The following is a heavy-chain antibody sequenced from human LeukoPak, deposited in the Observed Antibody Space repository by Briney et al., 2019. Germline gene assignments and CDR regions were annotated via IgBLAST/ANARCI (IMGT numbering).Heavy chain of an antibody. Sequence: SETLSLSCAVYGGSFSGYYGSWIRQPPGKGVEWIGEINHSGSTNYNPSLKSRVTIAVDTSKNQFGLKLSSVPAADTAVYYCARGGRPFYYYYYGMDVWGEGTTVTVSS. J-gene: IGHJ6*02. V-gene: IGHV4-34*01. CDR3: ARGGRPFYYYYYGMDV. CDR1: GGSFSGYY. CDR2: INHSGST.